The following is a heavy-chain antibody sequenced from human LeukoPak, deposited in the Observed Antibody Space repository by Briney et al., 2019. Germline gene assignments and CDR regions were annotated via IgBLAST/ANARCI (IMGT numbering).Heavy chain of an antibody. D-gene: IGHD6-6*01. CDR2: MNPYSGNT. Sequence: GASLKVSCKASGYSFTSYDINWVRQATGQGLEWMGWMNPYSGNTGYAQKFQGRVTMTRDTAITTAYMELSSLSSEDTAMYYCAREPSLQSSSSYNYWGQGTLVTVSS. J-gene: IGHJ4*02. CDR3: AREPSLQSSSSYNY. CDR1: GYSFTSYD. V-gene: IGHV1-8*01.